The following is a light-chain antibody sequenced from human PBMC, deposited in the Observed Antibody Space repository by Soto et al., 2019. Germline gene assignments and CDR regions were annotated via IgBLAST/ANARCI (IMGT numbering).Light chain of an antibody. CDR1: QGITDY. J-gene: IGKJ1*01. CDR3: QNYNSAPWT. Sequence: DIQMTQSPSSLSASVGDRVTITCRASQGITDYLAWYQQKPGQVPNLLIYAASTLQSGVPSRFSGSGSGTDFTLTITGLQPEDVVTYYCQNYNSAPWTFGQGTKVEIK. CDR2: AAS. V-gene: IGKV1-27*01.